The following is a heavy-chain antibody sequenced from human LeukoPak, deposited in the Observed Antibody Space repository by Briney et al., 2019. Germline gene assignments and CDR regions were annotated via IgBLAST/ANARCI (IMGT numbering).Heavy chain of an antibody. CDR2: IYYSGST. D-gene: IGHD1-1*01. J-gene: IGHJ4*02. CDR1: GGSISSYY. V-gene: IGHV4-59*01. Sequence: SETLSLTCTVSGGSISSYYWSWIRQPPGKGLEWIGYIYYSGSTNYNPSLKSRVTISVDTSKNQFSLKLSSVTAADTAVYYCASLNWNQGDYWGQGTLVTVSS. CDR3: ASLNWNQGDY.